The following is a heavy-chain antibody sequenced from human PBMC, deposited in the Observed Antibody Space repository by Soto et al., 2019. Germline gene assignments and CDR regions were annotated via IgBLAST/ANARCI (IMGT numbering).Heavy chain of an antibody. CDR3: ARGDCSGGSCYSYYYGMDV. CDR2: INPNSGGT. V-gene: IGHV1-2*04. D-gene: IGHD2-15*01. Sequence: ASVKVSCKASGYTFTGYYMHWVRQAPGQGLEWMGWINPNSGGTNYAQKFQGWVTMTRDPSISTAYMELSRLRSDDTAVYYCARGDCSGGSCYSYYYGMDVWGQGTTVTGSS. CDR1: GYTFTGYY. J-gene: IGHJ6*02.